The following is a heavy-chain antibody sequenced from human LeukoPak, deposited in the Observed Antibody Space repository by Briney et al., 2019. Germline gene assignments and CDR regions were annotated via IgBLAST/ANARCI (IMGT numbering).Heavy chain of an antibody. D-gene: IGHD2-2*02. CDR3: ARVVDLDIVVVPAAITPYMDV. CDR2: INPSGGST. J-gene: IGHJ6*03. V-gene: IGHV1-46*01. CDR1: GYTFTSYY. Sequence: ASVKVSCKASGYTFTSYYMHWVRQAPGQGLEWMGIINPSGGSTNYAQKFQGRVTITADESTSTAYMELSSLRSEDTAVYYCARVVDLDIVVVPAAITPYMDVWGKGTTVTVSS.